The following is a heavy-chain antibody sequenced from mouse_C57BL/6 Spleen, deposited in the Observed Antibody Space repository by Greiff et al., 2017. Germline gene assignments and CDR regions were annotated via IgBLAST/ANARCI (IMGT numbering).Heavy chain of an antibody. CDR3: ARFPVYSNFYAMDY. CDR2: IYPRSGNT. V-gene: IGHV1-81*01. J-gene: IGHJ4*01. D-gene: IGHD2-5*01. CDR1: GYTFISYG. Sequence: VQRVESGAELARPGASVKLSCKASGYTFISYGISWVKQRTGQGLEWIGEIYPRSGNTYYNEKFKGKATLTADKSSSTAYMELRSLTSEDSAVYFCARFPVYSNFYAMDYWGQGTSVTVSS.